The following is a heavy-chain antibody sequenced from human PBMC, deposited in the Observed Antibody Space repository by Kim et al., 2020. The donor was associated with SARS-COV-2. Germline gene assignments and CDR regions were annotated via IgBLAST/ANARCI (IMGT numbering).Heavy chain of an antibody. CDR2: KK. J-gene: IGHJ4*02. CDR3: ARGNPTYVDY. Sequence: KKTHAESGKGRFTTSRDHSKNTLYLQMNSRRAEDTAVYYCARGNPTYVDYWGQGTLVTVSS. D-gene: IGHD4-4*01. V-gene: IGHV3-30*01.